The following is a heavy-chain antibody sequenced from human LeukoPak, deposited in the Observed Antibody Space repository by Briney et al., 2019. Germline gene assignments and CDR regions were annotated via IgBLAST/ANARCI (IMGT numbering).Heavy chain of an antibody. D-gene: IGHD3-16*02. CDR1: GGSFSSYY. CDR3: ASIRRVWGSYRTDY. V-gene: IGHV4-34*01. CDR2: INHSGST. J-gene: IGHJ4*02. Sequence: SETLSLTCAVYGGSFSSYYWSWIRQPPGKGLEWIGEINHSGSTNYNPSLKSRVTISVDTSKNQFSLKLSSVTAADTAVYYCASIRRVWGSYRTDYWGQGTLVTVSS.